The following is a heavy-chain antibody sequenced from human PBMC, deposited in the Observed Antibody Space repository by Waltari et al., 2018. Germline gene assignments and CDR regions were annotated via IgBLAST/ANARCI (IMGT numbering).Heavy chain of an antibody. CDR3: ARGGPPYYYGSGSYPLDY. Sequence: QVQLQQWGAGLLKPSATLSLTCAVYGGSFSGYYWSWIRQPAGKGLEWIGEINHSGSTNYNPSLKSRVTISVDTSKNQFSLKLSSVTAADTAVYYCARGGPPYYYGSGSYPLDYWGQGTLVTVSS. CDR1: GGSFSGYY. V-gene: IGHV4-34*01. D-gene: IGHD3-10*01. J-gene: IGHJ4*02. CDR2: INHSGST.